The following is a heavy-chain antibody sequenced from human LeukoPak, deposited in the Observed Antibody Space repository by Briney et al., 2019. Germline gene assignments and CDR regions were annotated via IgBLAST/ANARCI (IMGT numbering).Heavy chain of an antibody. CDR2: IYYSGST. V-gene: IGHV4-39*07. J-gene: IGHJ6*03. D-gene: IGHD1-1*01. CDR1: GGSISSSNYY. Sequence: SETLSLTCTVSGGSISSSNYYWGWIRQPPGKGLEWIGSIYYSGSTYYNPSLKSRVTISVDTSKNHFSLKLSSVTAADTAVYYCARVREHYYHYMDVWGKGTTVTVSS. CDR3: ARVREHYYHYMDV.